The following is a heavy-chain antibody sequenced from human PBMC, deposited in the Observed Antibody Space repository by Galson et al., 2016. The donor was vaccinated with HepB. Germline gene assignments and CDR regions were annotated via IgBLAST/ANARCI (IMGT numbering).Heavy chain of an antibody. D-gene: IGHD6-13*01. J-gene: IGHJ4*02. CDR3: ARDRGSAAGFDY. CDR2: IYYRGST. CDR1: GGSISNHS. Sequence: SETLSLTCPVSGGSISNHSWSWIRQPPGKGLEWIAYIYYRGSTNQNPSLKSRVTTSVGTSKNQFSLQLRSVTAADTAVYYCARDRGSAAGFDYWCQGTLVTVSS. V-gene: IGHV4-59*11.